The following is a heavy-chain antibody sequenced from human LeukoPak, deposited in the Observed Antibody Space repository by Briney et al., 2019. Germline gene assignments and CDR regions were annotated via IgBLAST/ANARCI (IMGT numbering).Heavy chain of an antibody. Sequence: SVKVSCKASGGTFSSYAISWVRQAPGQGLEWMGGTIPIFGTANYAQKFQGRVTITADESTSTAYMELSSLRSEDTAVYYCARGWELLVNLTPFDYWGQGTLVTVSS. J-gene: IGHJ4*02. CDR1: GGTFSSYA. CDR2: TIPIFGTA. CDR3: ARGWELLVNLTPFDY. D-gene: IGHD3-10*01. V-gene: IGHV1-69*13.